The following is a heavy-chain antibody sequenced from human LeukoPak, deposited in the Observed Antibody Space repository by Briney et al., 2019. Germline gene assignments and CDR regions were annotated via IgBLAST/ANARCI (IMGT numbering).Heavy chain of an antibody. CDR3: ARANGGNSPFDY. CDR2: IYHSGST. D-gene: IGHD4-23*01. V-gene: IGHV4-30-2*01. Sequence: SQTLSLPCAVSGGSISSGGYSWSWIRQPPGKGLEWIGYIYHSGSTYYNPSLKSRLTISLDRSKNQFSLKLSSVTAADTAVYYCARANGGNSPFDYWGQGTLVTVSS. J-gene: IGHJ4*02. CDR1: GGSISSGGYS.